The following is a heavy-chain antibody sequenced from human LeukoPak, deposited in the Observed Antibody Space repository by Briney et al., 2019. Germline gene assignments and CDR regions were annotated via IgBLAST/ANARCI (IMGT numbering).Heavy chain of an antibody. J-gene: IGHJ4*02. Sequence: SETLSLTCAVSGGSISSSNWWSWVRQPPGKGLEWIGEIYHSGSTNYNPSLKSRVTISVDTSKNQFSLKLSSVTAADTAVYYCARRRYSYGPFDYWGQGTLVTVSS. D-gene: IGHD5-18*01. CDR2: IYHSGST. CDR1: GGSISSSNW. V-gene: IGHV4-4*02. CDR3: ARRRYSYGPFDY.